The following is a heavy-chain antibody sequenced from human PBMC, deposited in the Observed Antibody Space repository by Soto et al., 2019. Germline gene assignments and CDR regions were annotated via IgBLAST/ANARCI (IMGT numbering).Heavy chain of an antibody. CDR2: ISYDGSNK. Sequence: VQLVESGGGVVQPGRSLRLSCAASGFTFSSYAMHWVRQAPGKGLEWVAVISYDGSNKYYADSVKGRFTISRDNSKNTLYLQMNSLRAEDTAVYYCARDLAAAGMRVGRVIDYWGQGTLVTVSS. CDR1: GFTFSSYA. D-gene: IGHD6-13*01. V-gene: IGHV3-30-3*01. CDR3: ARDLAAAGMRVGRVIDY. J-gene: IGHJ4*02.